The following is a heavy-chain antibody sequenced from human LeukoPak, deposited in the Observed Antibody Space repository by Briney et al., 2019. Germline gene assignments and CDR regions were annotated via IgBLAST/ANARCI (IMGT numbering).Heavy chain of an antibody. J-gene: IGHJ4*02. D-gene: IGHD2-15*01. CDR3: ARLRYCSGGSCPDPYYFDY. Sequence: GESLKISCKGSGYSFTSYWIGWVRQMPGKGLKWMGIIYPGDSDTRYSPSFQGQATISADKSISTAYLQWSSLKASDTAMYYCARLRYCSGGSCPDPYYFDYWGQGTLVTVSS. V-gene: IGHV5-51*01. CDR2: IYPGDSDT. CDR1: GYSFTSYW.